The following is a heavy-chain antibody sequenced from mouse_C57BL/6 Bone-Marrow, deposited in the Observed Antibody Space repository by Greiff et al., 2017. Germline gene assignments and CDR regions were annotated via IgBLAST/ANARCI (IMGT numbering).Heavy chain of an antibody. CDR3: ATTVLAGAMDY. CDR1: GFTFSSYG. D-gene: IGHD4-1*01. V-gene: IGHV5-6*01. Sequence: DVHLVESGGDLVKPGGSLKLSCAASGFTFSSYGMSWVRQTPDKRLEWVATISSGGSYTYYPDSVKGRFTISRDNAKNTLYLQMSSLKSEDTAMYYCATTVLAGAMDYWGQGTSVTVSS. J-gene: IGHJ4*01. CDR2: ISSGGSYT.